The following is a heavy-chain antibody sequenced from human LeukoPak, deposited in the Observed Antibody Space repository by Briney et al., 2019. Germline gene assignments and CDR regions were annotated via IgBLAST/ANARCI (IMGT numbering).Heavy chain of an antibody. J-gene: IGHJ6*03. D-gene: IGHD6-13*01. CDR3: ARGKLAAAYYYYYYMDV. CDR2: MNPNSGNT. Sequence: ASVKVSCKASGYTFTSYDINWVRQATGQGLEWMGWMNPNSGNTGYAQKFQGRVTMTRNTSISTAYMELSSLRSEDTAVYYCARGKLAAAYYYYYYMDVWGQGTLVTVSS. CDR1: GYTFTSYD. V-gene: IGHV1-8*01.